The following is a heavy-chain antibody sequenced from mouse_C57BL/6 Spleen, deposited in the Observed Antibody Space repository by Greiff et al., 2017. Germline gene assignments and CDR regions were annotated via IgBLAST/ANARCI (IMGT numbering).Heavy chain of an antibody. J-gene: IGHJ1*03. V-gene: IGHV1-81*01. Sequence: QVQLQQSGAELARPGASVKLSCKASGYTFTSYGISWVKQRTGQGLEWIGEIYPRSGNTYYNEKFKGKATLTADQSSSTAYMEPRSLTSEDSAVYFCARRVSYYCSSGGYFGVWGTGTTVTVSS. CDR3: ARRVSYYCSSGGYFGV. CDR2: IYPRSGNT. CDR1: GYTFTSYG. D-gene: IGHD1-1*01.